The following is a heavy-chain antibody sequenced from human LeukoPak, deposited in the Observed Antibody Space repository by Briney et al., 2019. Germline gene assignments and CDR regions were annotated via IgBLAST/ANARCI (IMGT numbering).Heavy chain of an antibody. J-gene: IGHJ4*02. Sequence: GGSLRLSCAASGFTFSDYWMSWVRQAPGKGLEWVANIQQDGSEEYYVDSVKGRFTISRDNAKKSLFLQVSSLRGEDTAVYYCARDRGFSYGIDFWGQGTLVTVSS. CDR3: ARDRGFSYGIDF. CDR2: IQQDGSEE. V-gene: IGHV3-7*04. CDR1: GFTFSDYW. D-gene: IGHD5-18*01.